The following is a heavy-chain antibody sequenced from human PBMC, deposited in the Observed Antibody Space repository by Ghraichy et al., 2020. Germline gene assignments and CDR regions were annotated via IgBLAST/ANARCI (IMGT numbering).Heavy chain of an antibody. D-gene: IGHD7-27*01. J-gene: IGHJ4*02. V-gene: IGHV3-7*01. CDR3: ARDLGLGSPSDY. CDR2: IKEDGGEK. CDR1: GFIFSRYW. Sequence: WGSLRLSCAASGFIFSRYWMSWVRQAPGKGLEWVANIKEDGGEKYFLDSVRRRFTISRDNAKNSLFLQMNNLRAEDTGVYYCARDLGLGSPSDYWGQGTVVTVSS.